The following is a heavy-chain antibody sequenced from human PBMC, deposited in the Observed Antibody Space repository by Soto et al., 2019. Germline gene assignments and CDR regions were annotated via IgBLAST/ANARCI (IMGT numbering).Heavy chain of an antibody. V-gene: IGHV4-30-4*01. D-gene: IGHD6-6*01. CDR2: IYYSGST. CDR1: GGSINSGDYY. J-gene: IGHJ4*02. Sequence: SETLSLTCTVSGGSINSGDYYWSWIRQPPGKGLEWIGYIYYSGSTYYSPSLKSEATISVDTSKNQFSLKLSSVTAADTAVYFCASLYSSSSGGSYWGQGTLVTVSS. CDR3: ASLYSSSSGGSY.